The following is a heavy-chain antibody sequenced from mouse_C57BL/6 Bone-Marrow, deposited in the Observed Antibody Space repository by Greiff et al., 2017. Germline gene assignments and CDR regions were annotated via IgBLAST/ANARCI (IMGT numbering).Heavy chain of an antibody. CDR1: GYTFTDYY. V-gene: IGHV1-76*01. CDR2: IYPGSGGT. CDR3: ESHRNYGCLYSMDY. D-gene: IGHD1-1*01. Sequence: QVQLQQPGAELVRPGASVKLSCKASGYTFTDYYINWVKQRPGQGLEWIARIYPGSGGTNYNEKFKGKATLTVDKSSSTSYMQLSSLTSEASAVYVCESHRNYGCLYSMDYWGQGTTVTVSS. J-gene: IGHJ4*01.